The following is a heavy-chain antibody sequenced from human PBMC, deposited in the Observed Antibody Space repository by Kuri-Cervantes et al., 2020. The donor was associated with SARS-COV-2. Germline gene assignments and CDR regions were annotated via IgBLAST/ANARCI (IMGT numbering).Heavy chain of an antibody. V-gene: IGHV3-73*01. CDR1: GFTFGDAW. J-gene: IGHJ4*02. Sequence: GGSLRLSCAASGFTFGDAWMSWVRQAPGKGLEWVGRVRGKANNYATAYAASVKGRFTISRDDSTNMAYLQMNRLKTEDTAVFYCTTLIDYWGQGALVTVSS. CDR2: VRGKANNYAT. CDR3: TTLIDY.